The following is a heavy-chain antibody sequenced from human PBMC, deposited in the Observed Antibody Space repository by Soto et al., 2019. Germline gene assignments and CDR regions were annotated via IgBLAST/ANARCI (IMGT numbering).Heavy chain of an antibody. J-gene: IGHJ4*02. Sequence: QVQLVQSGAEVKKPGSSVKVSCKASGGTFSSYTISWVRQAPGQGLEWMARIIPILGIANYAQKFQGRVKITADKSTSTAYMELSSLRSEDTAVYYCASDYGGNSHWGQGTLVTVSS. D-gene: IGHD4-17*01. V-gene: IGHV1-69*02. CDR2: IIPILGIA. CDR3: ASDYGGNSH. CDR1: GGTFSSYT.